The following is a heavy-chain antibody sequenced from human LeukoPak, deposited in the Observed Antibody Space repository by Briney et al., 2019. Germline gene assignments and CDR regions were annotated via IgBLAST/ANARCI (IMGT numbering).Heavy chain of an antibody. CDR3: ARGGQNRWFDP. Sequence: SGTLSLTCAVSGGSIRSSTYHWGWIRQPPGKGLEWLGSMYSSGSSYFNPSLRSRVTISMDTANNHFFLNLSSVTAADTAAYYCARGGQNRWFDPWGQGTLVTVSS. D-gene: IGHD3-10*01. CDR1: GGSIRSSTYH. J-gene: IGHJ5*02. V-gene: IGHV4-39*07. CDR2: MYSSGSS.